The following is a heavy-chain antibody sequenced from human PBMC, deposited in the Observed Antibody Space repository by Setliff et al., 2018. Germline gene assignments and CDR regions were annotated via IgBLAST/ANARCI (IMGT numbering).Heavy chain of an antibody. J-gene: IGHJ4*02. CDR1: GYSISSGYY. CDR2: IYHSGST. V-gene: IGHV4-38-2*02. Sequence: SETLSLTCTVSGYSISSGYYWGWIRQPPGKGLEWIGSIYHSGSTYYNPSLKSRVTISVDTSKNQFSLKLSSVTAADTAVYYCARDPQITYDILTGEPLWGQGTLVTVSS. CDR3: ARDPQITYDILTGEPL. D-gene: IGHD3-9*01.